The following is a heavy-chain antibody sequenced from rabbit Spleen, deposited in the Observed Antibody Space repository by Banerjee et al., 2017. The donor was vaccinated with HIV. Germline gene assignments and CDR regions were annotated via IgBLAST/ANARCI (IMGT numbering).Heavy chain of an antibody. V-gene: IGHV1S45*01. CDR3: ARGGPYVELDL. J-gene: IGHJ4*01. CDR1: GVSFNDKDV. Sequence: QEQLEESGGGLVKPEGSLTLTCKASGVSFNDKDVMCWVRQAPGKGLEWITCINAVTGKAVYATRAKGRFTISKTSSTTVTLQMTSLTAAGTATYFCARGGPYVELDLWGPGTLVTVS. D-gene: IGHD5-1*01. CDR2: INAVTGKA.